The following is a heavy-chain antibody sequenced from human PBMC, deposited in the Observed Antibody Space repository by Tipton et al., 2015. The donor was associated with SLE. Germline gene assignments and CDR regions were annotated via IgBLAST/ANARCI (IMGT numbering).Heavy chain of an antibody. V-gene: IGHV4-34*01. CDR1: GGSFSGYY. Sequence: TLSLTCAVYGGSFSGYYWSWIRQSPGKGLEWIGEINHSGSTNYNPSLKSRVAISVDTSKNQFSLKLNSVTAADTAVYYCARVSGNYYYFYYLDVWGTGTTVTVSS. CDR3: ARVSGNYYYFYYLDV. CDR2: INHSGST. J-gene: IGHJ6*03. D-gene: IGHD4-23*01.